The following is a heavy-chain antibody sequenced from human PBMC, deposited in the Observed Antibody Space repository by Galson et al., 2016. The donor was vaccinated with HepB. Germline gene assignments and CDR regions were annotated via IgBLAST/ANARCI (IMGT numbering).Heavy chain of an antibody. D-gene: IGHD6-19*01. J-gene: IGHJ4*02. Sequence: SLRLSCAASGFAFSSYAVNWVLQAPGKGLEWIASVSLSGATTHYADSVKGRFTISRDNSKSTLFLEMNSLRTDDTAIYYCAKPYTSGWLTSFDHWGQGTLVTVSS. V-gene: IGHV3-23*01. CDR3: AKPYTSGWLTSFDH. CDR2: VSLSGATT. CDR1: GFAFSSYA.